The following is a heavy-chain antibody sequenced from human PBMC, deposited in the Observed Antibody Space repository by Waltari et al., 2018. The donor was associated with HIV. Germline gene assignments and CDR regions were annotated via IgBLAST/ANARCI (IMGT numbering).Heavy chain of an antibody. J-gene: IGHJ6*02. D-gene: IGHD2-15*01. CDR1: GFTFSSFS. CDR3: ARTYHYYYYYGMDV. CDR2: ISSSSYI. V-gene: IGHV3-21*01. Sequence: EVQLVESGGGLVKPGGSLRPSCAASGFTFSSFSMNWVRQAPGKGLEWVSSISSSSYIYYADSVKGRFTISRDNAKNSLYLQMNSLRAEDTAVYYCARTYHYYYYYGMDVWGQGTTVTVSS.